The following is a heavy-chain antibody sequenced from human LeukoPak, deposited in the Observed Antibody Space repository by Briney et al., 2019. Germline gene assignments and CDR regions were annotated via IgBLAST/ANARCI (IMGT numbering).Heavy chain of an antibody. CDR3: ARAVGITTALFDY. Sequence: SETLSLTCAVSGGSISSGGYSWSWIRQPPGKGLEWIGSIYHSGSTYYNPALKSRVTISVDTSKNQFSLKLSSVTAADTAVYYCARAVGITTALFDYWGQGTLVTVSS. CDR2: IYHSGST. J-gene: IGHJ4*02. V-gene: IGHV4-30-2*03. D-gene: IGHD1-26*01. CDR1: GGSISSGGYS.